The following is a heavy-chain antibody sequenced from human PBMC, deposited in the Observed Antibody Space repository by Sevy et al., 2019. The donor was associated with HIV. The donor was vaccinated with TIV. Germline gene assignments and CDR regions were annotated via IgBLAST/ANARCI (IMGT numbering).Heavy chain of an antibody. Sequence: GGSLRLSCAVSGFSFDSYGMTWVRQAPGKGLEWVSGISGSGSRTYYADSVKGRFIISRDNSKNTLDLQMNSLRSEDTAINYCAKGGGGHYDPDEIGYYFYYYNMDVWGKGTTVIVSS. J-gene: IGHJ6*03. D-gene: IGHD3-22*01. CDR3: AKGGGGHYDPDEIGYYFYYYNMDV. CDR2: ISGSGSRT. CDR1: GFSFDSYG. V-gene: IGHV3-23*01.